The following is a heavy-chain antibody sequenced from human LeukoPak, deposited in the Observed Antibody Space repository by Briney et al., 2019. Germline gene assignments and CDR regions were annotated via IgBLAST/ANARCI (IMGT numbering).Heavy chain of an antibody. CDR2: IYSGGST. V-gene: IGHV3-66*01. CDR1: GFTVSSYY. CDR3: ARSYSNHLFGMDV. Sequence: PRGSLRLSCAASGFTVSSYYMTWVRQAPGKGLEWVSVIYSGGSTYYADSVKGRVAISRDNSKNTVFLQMNSVRAEDTAVYYCARSYSNHLFGMDVWGQGTTVTVSS. J-gene: IGHJ6*02. D-gene: IGHD4-11*01.